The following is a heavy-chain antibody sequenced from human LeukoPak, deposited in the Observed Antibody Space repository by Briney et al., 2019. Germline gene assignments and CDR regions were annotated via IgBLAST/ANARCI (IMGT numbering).Heavy chain of an antibody. V-gene: IGHV1-18*01. D-gene: IGHD3-22*01. CDR3: ARGYFDAFDI. CDR1: GYTFTSYG. Sequence: ASVTVSFTASGYTFTSYGISWVRQAPGQGLEWMGWISAYNGNTNYAQKFQGRVTMTTDTSTSTAYMELRSLRSDDTAVYYCARGYFDAFDIWGQGTMVTVSS. CDR2: ISAYNGNT. J-gene: IGHJ3*02.